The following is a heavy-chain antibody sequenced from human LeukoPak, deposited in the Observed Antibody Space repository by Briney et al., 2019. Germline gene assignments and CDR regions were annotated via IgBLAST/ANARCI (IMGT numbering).Heavy chain of an antibody. CDR1: GFTFSSYW. CDR2: IRQDGSEK. J-gene: IGHJ4*02. D-gene: IGHD3-3*01. Sequence: PGGSLRLSCAASGFTFSSYWMGWVRQAPWKGLEWVANIRQDGSEKYYVDSVKGRFTFSRDNAKNSLYLQMNSLRAEDTAVYYCARESLRYYDFWSGSRAYSYFDYCGQGTLVTVYS. V-gene: IGHV3-7*01. CDR3: ARESLRYYDFWSGSRAYSYFDY.